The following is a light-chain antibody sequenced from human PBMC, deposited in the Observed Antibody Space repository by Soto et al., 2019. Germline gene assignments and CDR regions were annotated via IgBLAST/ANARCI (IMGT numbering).Light chain of an antibody. CDR1: SSDVGTQNY. CDR3: LSYTSSYTVV. V-gene: IGLV2-14*01. Sequence: QSALTQPASVSGSPGQSITISCTGSSSDVGTQNYVSWYQQHPDKAPKLMIYEVSDRPSGVSNRFSGSKSGNTASLTMSGVQAGDEAGDYCLSYTSSYTVVFGGGTKLTVL. CDR2: EVS. J-gene: IGLJ2*01.